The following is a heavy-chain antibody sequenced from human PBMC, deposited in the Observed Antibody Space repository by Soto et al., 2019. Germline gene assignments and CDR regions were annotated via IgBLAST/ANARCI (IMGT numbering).Heavy chain of an antibody. V-gene: IGHV3-23*01. Sequence: LRLSCAASGFTFSSYAMSWVRQAPGKGLEWVSAISGSGGSAYYADSVKGRFTISRDNSKNTLYLQMNSLRAEDTAVYYCAKEPLRLLEWSLPYYYYGMDVWGQGTTVTVSS. CDR2: ISGSGGSA. D-gene: IGHD3-3*01. CDR3: AKEPLRLLEWSLPYYYYGMDV. CDR1: GFTFSSYA. J-gene: IGHJ6*02.